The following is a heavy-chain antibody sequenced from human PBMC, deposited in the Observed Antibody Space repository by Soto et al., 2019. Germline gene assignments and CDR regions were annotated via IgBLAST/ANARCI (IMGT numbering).Heavy chain of an antibody. D-gene: IGHD3-22*01. J-gene: IGHJ6*02. CDR3: ATANRITMILRGPYAMDV. CDR1: GYTFTSYG. V-gene: IGHV1-18*04. Sequence: GASVKVSCKASGYTFTSYGISWVRQAPGQGLEWKGWISGYNGNTNYAQKLQGRVTMTTDTSTTTAYMELRSLRSDDTAVYYCATANRITMILRGPYAMDVWGQGTTVTVSS. CDR2: ISGYNGNT.